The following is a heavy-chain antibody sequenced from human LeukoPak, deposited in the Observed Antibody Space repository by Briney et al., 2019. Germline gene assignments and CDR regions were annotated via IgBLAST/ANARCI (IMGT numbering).Heavy chain of an antibody. CDR1: VDSVSSNSVT. V-gene: IGHV6-1*01. Sequence: SQTLSLTCAISVDSVSSNSVTWNWIRQSPSRGLEWLGRTYYRSTWYNDYAVSVRGRITVNPDTSKNQFSLHLNSVTPEDTAVYYCARGLTQYDCFDPWGQGIPVTVSS. CDR2: TYYRSTWYN. D-gene: IGHD2-2*01. J-gene: IGHJ5*02. CDR3: ARGLTQYDCFDP.